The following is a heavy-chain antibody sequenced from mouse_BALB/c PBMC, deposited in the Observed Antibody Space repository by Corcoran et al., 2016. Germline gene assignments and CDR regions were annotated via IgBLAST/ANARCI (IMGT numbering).Heavy chain of an antibody. D-gene: IGHD1-1*01. J-gene: IGHJ4*01. V-gene: IGHV9-3-1*01. Sequence: QIQLVQSGPELKKPGETVKISCKASGYTFTNYGMNWVKQAPGKGLKWMGWINTYTGGPTYADDFKGRFAFSLETSASTAYLQINNLKNEDTATYFCARYGNFYAMDYGGQGTSVTVSS. CDR1: GYTFTNYG. CDR2: INTYTGGP. CDR3: ARYGNFYAMDY.